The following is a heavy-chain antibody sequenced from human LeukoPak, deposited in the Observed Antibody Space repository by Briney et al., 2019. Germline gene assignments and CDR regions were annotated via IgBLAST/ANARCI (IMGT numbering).Heavy chain of an antibody. Sequence: GGSLRLSCAASGFTLSTYNMNWVRQAPGKGLEWVSYISSSSSYTNYADSVKGRFTISRDNAKNSLYLQMNSLRAEDTAVYYCARLRDSSGYPDAFDIWGQGTMVTVSS. CDR2: ISSSSSYT. J-gene: IGHJ3*02. CDR3: ARLRDSSGYPDAFDI. CDR1: GFTLSTYN. D-gene: IGHD3-22*01. V-gene: IGHV3-21*05.